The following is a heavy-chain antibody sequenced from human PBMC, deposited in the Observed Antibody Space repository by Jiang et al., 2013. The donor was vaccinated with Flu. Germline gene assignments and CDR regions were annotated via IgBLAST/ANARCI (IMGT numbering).Heavy chain of an antibody. D-gene: IGHD3-22*01. CDR3: ARGSRAESSGYHY. J-gene: IGHJ4*02. CDR2: IKQDGSDK. Sequence: GGSLRLSCAASGFTFSAYWMNWVRQAPGKGLEWVAKIKQDGSDKYYLDSVKGRFTISRDNAKNSLYLQMNSLRAEDTAVYYCARGSRAESSGYHYWGQGTLVTVSS. V-gene: IGHV3-7*03. CDR1: GFTFSAYW.